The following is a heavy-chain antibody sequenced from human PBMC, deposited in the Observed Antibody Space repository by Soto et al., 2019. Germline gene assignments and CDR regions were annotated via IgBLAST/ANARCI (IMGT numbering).Heavy chain of an antibody. D-gene: IGHD6-19*01. CDR2: ISGSGGST. J-gene: IGHJ3*02. Sequence: GGSLRLSCAASGFTFSSYAMSWVRQAPGKGLEWVSAISGSGGSTYYADSVKGRFTISRDNSKNTLYLQMSSLRAEDTAVYYCAKDPPVIAVASDAFDIWGQGTMVTVSS. V-gene: IGHV3-23*01. CDR3: AKDPPVIAVASDAFDI. CDR1: GFTFSSYA.